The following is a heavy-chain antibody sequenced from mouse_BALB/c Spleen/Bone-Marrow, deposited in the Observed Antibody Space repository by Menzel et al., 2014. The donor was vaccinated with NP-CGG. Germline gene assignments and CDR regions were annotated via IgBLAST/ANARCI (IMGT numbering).Heavy chain of an antibody. CDR2: IFPGSGNT. Sequence: QVQLQQSGPELVKPGASVKISCKASGYSFTSYYIHWVKQWPGQGLEWIGWIFPGSGNTKYNEEFKGKATLTADTSSSTAYMQLSSLTSEDSAVYFCARHGNLRNYYAMDYWGQGTSVTASS. CDR3: ARHGNLRNYYAMDY. CDR1: GYSFTSYY. J-gene: IGHJ4*01. V-gene: IGHV1-66*01. D-gene: IGHD2-1*01.